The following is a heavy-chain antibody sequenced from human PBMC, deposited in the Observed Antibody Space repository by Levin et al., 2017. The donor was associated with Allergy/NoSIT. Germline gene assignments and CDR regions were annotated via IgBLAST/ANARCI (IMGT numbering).Heavy chain of an antibody. D-gene: IGHD3-3*01. Sequence: GESLKISCKSSGYTFTDFNIHWVRQAPGQGLEWMGWISPDTGGTNYAQKFQGRVTMTRDASISTAYMELSSPRSDDTAVYYCAKGGDFWGGYGRFDPWGQGTLVNVSS. CDR2: ISPDTGGT. CDR3: AKGGDFWGGYGRFDP. J-gene: IGHJ5*02. CDR1: GYTFTDFN. V-gene: IGHV1-2*02.